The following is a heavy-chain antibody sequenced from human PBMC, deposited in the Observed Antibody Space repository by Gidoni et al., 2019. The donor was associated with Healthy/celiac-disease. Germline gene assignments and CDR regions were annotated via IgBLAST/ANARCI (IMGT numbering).Heavy chain of an antibody. V-gene: IGHV4-34*01. J-gene: IGHJ4*02. CDR2: INHSGST. D-gene: IGHD2-15*01. CDR3: DY. CDR1: GGSFSGYY. Sequence: QVQLQQGGAGLLKHSETLSLTCAVYGGSFSGYYWSWIRQPPGKGLEWIGEINHSGSTNYNPSLKSRVTISVDTAVYYCARDWICSGGSCYLRGYFDYWGQGTLVTVSS.